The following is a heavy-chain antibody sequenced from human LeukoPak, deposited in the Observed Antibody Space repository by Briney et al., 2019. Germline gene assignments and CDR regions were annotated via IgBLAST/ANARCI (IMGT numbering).Heavy chain of an antibody. CDR3: ARSLPDYGGNS. J-gene: IGHJ4*02. V-gene: IGHV4-30-4*01. Sequence: SETLSLTCTVSGGSISSGDYYWSWIRQPPGKGLEWIGYIYYSGSTYYNPSLKSRVTISVDTSKNQFSLKLSSVTAADTAVYYCARSLPDYGGNSWGQGTLVTVSS. CDR2: IYYSGST. CDR1: GGSISSGDYY. D-gene: IGHD4-23*01.